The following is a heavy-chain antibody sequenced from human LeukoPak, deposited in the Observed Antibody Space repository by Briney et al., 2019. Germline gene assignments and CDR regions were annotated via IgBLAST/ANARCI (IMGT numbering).Heavy chain of an antibody. J-gene: IGHJ4*02. D-gene: IGHD4-17*01. CDR2: IKQDGSEK. Sequence: GGSLRLSCAASGFTFSSYWMSWVRQAPGKGLEWVANIKQDGSEKYYVDSVKGRFTISRDNAKNALYLQMNSLRAEDTAVYYCARYGDDYYFDYWGQGTLVTVSS. CDR3: ARYGDDYYFDY. CDR1: GFTFSSYW. V-gene: IGHV3-7*01.